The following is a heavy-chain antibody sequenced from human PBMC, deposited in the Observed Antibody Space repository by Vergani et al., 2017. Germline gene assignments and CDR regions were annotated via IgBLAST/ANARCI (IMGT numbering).Heavy chain of an antibody. CDR3: AKEKDDILTGYSLSYFDY. D-gene: IGHD3-9*01. CDR1: GGTFSSYA. J-gene: IGHJ4*02. CDR2: IIPIFGTA. Sequence: QVQLVQSGAEVKKPGSSVKVSCKASGGTFSSYAISWVRQAPGQGLEWMGGIIPIFGTANYAQKFQGRVTITADESTSTAYMELSSLRSEDTAVYYCAKEKDDILTGYSLSYFDYWGQGTLVTVSS. V-gene: IGHV1-69*01.